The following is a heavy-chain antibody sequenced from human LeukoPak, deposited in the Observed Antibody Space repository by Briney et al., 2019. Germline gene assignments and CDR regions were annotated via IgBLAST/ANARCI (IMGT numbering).Heavy chain of an antibody. CDR1: GFTFSHYG. J-gene: IGHJ4*02. D-gene: IGHD6-19*01. CDR3: ARGLRIAVAGNIDY. CDR2: IRYDGSNK. Sequence: PGGSLRLSCAASGFTFSHYGMHWVRQAPGKGLEWVAFIRYDGSNKSYGDSVKGRFTISRDNSKNTLCLQMNSLRAEDTAVYYCARGLRIAVAGNIDYWGQGTLVTVSS. V-gene: IGHV3-30*02.